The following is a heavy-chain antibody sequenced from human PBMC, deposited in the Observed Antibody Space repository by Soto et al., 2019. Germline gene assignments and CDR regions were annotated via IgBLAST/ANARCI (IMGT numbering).Heavy chain of an antibody. Sequence: EVQLVESGGGLVQPGGSLRLSCAASGFTFSSYWMSWVRQAPGKGLEWVANIKQDGSEKYYVDSVKGRFTISRDNAKNSLYLQMNSLRAEDTAVYYCARQRGPASIAPLDVWGQGTTVTVSS. D-gene: IGHD2-2*01. V-gene: IGHV3-7*03. J-gene: IGHJ6*02. CDR3: ARQRGPASIAPLDV. CDR1: GFTFSSYW. CDR2: IKQDGSEK.